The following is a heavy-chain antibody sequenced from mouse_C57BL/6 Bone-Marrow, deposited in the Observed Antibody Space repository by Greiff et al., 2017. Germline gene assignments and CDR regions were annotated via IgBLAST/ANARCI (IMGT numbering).Heavy chain of an antibody. Sequence: VQLQQSGPELVRPGASVKLSCTASGFTFTDDYMHWVKQSPEQRLEWIGWIDPENGDTEYASKFQGKATLTADTSSITAYLQLSSLTSEDTAVYYCTFITTVVAYDFVDLDVGGTGTTVTVSS. CDR2: IDPENGDT. J-gene: IGHJ1*03. CDR3: TFITTVVAYDFVDLDV. D-gene: IGHD1-1*01. CDR1: GFTFTDDY. V-gene: IGHV14-4*01.